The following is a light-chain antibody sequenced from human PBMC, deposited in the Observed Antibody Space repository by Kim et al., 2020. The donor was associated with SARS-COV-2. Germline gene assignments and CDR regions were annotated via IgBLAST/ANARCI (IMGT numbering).Light chain of an antibody. Sequence: EILLTQSPDFQSVTPDERVTITCRASQNIGTLLHWYQQKPNQSPKLLIKYASQPISGVPSRFSGSGSGTEFTLTINSLEAEDVAAYFCHQSSSPPYTFGQGTKLEI. CDR1: QNIGTL. J-gene: IGKJ2*01. V-gene: IGKV6D-21*02. CDR3: HQSSSPPYT. CDR2: YAS.